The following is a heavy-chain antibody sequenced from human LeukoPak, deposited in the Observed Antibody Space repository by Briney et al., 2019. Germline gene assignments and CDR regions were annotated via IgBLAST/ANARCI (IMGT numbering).Heavy chain of an antibody. CDR1: GGSFSGNY. CDR3: ARGPEGYCSGGSCRYYFDY. CDR2: INHSGST. V-gene: IGHV4-34*01. J-gene: IGHJ4*02. D-gene: IGHD2-15*01. Sequence: PSETLSLTCAVYGGSFSGNYWSCSRQPPGKGLEWIGEINHSGSTNYNASLKSRVTISVDTSKNQFSLKLSSVTAADTAVYYCARGPEGYCSGGSCRYYFDYWGQGTLVTVSS.